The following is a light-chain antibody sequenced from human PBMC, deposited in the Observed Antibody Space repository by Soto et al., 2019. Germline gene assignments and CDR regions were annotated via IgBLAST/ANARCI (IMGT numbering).Light chain of an antibody. CDR1: QSLTNSF. Sequence: EIVLTQSPGTLSLSPGERATLSCRASQSLTNSFIAWYQQKPGQAPRLLIYDTSSRATGIPDRFSGSGSGTEFTLTISSLQSEDFAVYYCQQYNNWPPSITFGQGTRLEIK. CDR3: QQYNNWPPSIT. CDR2: DTS. J-gene: IGKJ5*01. V-gene: IGKV3-20*01.